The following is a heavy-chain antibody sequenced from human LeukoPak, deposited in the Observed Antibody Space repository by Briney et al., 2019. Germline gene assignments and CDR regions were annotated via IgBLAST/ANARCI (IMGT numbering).Heavy chain of an antibody. Sequence: GGSLRLSCAASGFTFSSYAISWVRQAPGKGREWVSLISGSGDSTFYVDSVKGRFTVSRDNSKNTLYLQMNTLRAEDTAVYYCARAVYGSGSYLPGYWGQGTLVTVSS. CDR1: GFTFSSYA. D-gene: IGHD3-10*01. CDR2: ISGSGDST. V-gene: IGHV3-23*01. CDR3: ARAVYGSGSYLPGY. J-gene: IGHJ4*02.